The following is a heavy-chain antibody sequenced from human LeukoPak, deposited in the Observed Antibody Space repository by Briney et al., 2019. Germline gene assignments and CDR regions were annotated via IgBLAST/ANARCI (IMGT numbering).Heavy chain of an antibody. V-gene: IGHV3-33*01. CDR1: GFTFSSYG. CDR3: ARDPPDY. Sequence: PGGSLRLSCAASGFTFSSYGMHWVRQAPGKGLEWVAVIWSDGSNENYADSVKGRFTVSRDNAKNSLYLQMNSLRAEDTGVYYCARDPPDYWGQGILVTVSS. CDR2: IWSDGSNE. J-gene: IGHJ4*02.